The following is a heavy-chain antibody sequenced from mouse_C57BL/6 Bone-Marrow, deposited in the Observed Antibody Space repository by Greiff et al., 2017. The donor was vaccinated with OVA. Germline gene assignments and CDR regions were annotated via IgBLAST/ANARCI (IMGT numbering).Heavy chain of an antibody. CDR1: GYTFTDYY. D-gene: IGHD1-1*01. V-gene: IGHV1-19*01. Sequence: VQLKQSGPVLVKPGASVKMSCKASGYTFTDYYMNWVKQSHGKSLEWIGVINPYNGGTSYNQKFKGKATLTVDKSSSTAYMELNSLTSEDSAVYYCARRSYYGTSSEDWYFDVWGTGTTVTVSS. CDR3: ARRSYYGTSSEDWYFDV. J-gene: IGHJ1*03. CDR2: INPYNGGT.